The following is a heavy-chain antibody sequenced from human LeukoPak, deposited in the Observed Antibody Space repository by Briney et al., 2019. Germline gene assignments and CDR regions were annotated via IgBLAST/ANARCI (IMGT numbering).Heavy chain of an antibody. CDR2: IYSGGST. CDR3: ASTFYGDSPPY. CDR1: GFTVSSNY. Sequence: PGGSLRLSCAASGFTVSSNYMSWVHQAPGKGLEWVSVIYSGGSTYYADSVKGRFTISRDNSKNTLYLQMNSLRAEDTAVYYCASTFYGDSPPYWGQGTLVTVSS. D-gene: IGHD4-17*01. V-gene: IGHV3-66*01. J-gene: IGHJ4*02.